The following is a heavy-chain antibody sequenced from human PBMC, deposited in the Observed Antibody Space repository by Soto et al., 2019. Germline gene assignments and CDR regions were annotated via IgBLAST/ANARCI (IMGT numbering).Heavy chain of an antibody. CDR1: GFTFSNYA. D-gene: IGHD6-13*01. CDR3: AKLNLFVSAAAARGPFDY. V-gene: IGHV3-23*01. CDR2: VSGSGGNT. Sequence: VQLLESGGGLVQPGGSLRLSCAASGFTFSNYAMSWVRQAPGKGLEWVSAVSGSGGNTYYADSVQGRFTISRDNSKKMLNLQMNSLRAEDTAVYYCAKLNLFVSAAAARGPFDYWGQGTLVTVSS. J-gene: IGHJ4*02.